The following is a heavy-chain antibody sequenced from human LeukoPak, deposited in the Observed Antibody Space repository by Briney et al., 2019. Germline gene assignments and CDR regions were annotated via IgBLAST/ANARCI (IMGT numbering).Heavy chain of an antibody. V-gene: IGHV4-34*01. CDR1: GGSFSGYY. CDR3: AREDRYGMDV. CDR2: INHSGGT. Sequence: SETLSLTCAVYGGSFSGYYWSWIRQPPGKGLEWIGEINHSGGTNYNPSLKSRVTISVDTSKKQFSLKVSSVTAADTAVYYCAREDRYGMDVWGQGTTVTVSS. J-gene: IGHJ6*02.